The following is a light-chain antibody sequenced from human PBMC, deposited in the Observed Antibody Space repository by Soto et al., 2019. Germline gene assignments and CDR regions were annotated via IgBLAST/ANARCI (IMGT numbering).Light chain of an antibody. CDR3: SSYTSSSTPLYV. J-gene: IGLJ1*01. CDR2: DVS. V-gene: IGLV2-14*01. Sequence: QSALTQPASVSGSPGQSITISCTGTSSDVGGYNYVSWYQQHPGKAPKLMIYDVSNRPSGVSNRFSGSKSGNTASPTISGLQAEDEADYYCSSYTSSSTPLYVFGTGTKLTVL. CDR1: SSDVGGYNY.